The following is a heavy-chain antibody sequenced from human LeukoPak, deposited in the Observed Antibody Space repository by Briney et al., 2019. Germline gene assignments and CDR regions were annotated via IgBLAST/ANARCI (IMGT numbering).Heavy chain of an antibody. CDR1: GFVFSDYG. CDR3: ARVHGDYNYFYMDV. J-gene: IGHJ6*03. CDR2: VRYDGGNE. V-gene: IGHV3-30*02. D-gene: IGHD5-12*01. Sequence: GGSLRLSCAASGFVFSDYGMRWVRQAPGKGLEWVAFVRYDGGNEYYADSMKGRFTISRDSAKNSLYLQMNSLRAEDTAVYYCARVHGDYNYFYMDVWGKGTTVTVSS.